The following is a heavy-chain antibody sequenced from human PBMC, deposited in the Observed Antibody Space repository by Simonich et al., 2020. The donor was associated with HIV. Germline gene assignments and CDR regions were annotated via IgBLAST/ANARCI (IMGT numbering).Heavy chain of an antibody. V-gene: IGHV4-34*01. Sequence: QVRLQQWGAGLLKPSKTLSLTCAVYGGSFSGYYWSWIRQPPWKGLEWIWEINHSGTTNYTQALKSRVTISRDTSKNQFSLKRSSVTAADTVIYYCARVIFVTSAGFDYWGQGTLVTVSS. D-gene: IGHD3-3*02. CDR1: GGSFSGYY. CDR3: ARVIFVTSAGFDY. J-gene: IGHJ4*02. CDR2: INHSGTT.